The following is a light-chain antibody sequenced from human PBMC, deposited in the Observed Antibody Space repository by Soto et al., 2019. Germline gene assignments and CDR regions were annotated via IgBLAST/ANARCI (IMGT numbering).Light chain of an antibody. CDR2: GAS. Sequence: EIVLTQSPGTLSLSPGERATLSCRASQSVSSSYLAWYQQKPSQAPRLLIYGASSRATGIPDRFSGSGSGTDFTLTISRLEPEDFAVYYCQQYGSSPWTVGQGTKVDIK. CDR1: QSVSSSY. V-gene: IGKV3-20*01. CDR3: QQYGSSPWT. J-gene: IGKJ1*01.